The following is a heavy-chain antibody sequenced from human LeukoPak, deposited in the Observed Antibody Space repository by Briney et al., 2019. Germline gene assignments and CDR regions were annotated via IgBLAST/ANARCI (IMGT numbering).Heavy chain of an antibody. V-gene: IGHV1-18*04. D-gene: IGHD6-13*01. J-gene: IGHJ4*02. CDR1: GYTFTGYY. CDR3: ARDAPKPYSSSWYSLDY. Sequence: ASVKVSCKASGYTFTGYYMHWVRQAPGQGLEWMGWISAYNGNTNYAQKLQGRVTMTTDTSTSTAYMELRSLRSDDTAVYYCARDAPKPYSSSWYSLDYWGQGTLVTVSS. CDR2: ISAYNGNT.